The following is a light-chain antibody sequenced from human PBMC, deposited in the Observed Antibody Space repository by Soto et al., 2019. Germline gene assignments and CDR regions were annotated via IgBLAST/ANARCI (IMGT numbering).Light chain of an antibody. CDR2: VVS. V-gene: IGLV2-14*01. Sequence: QLVLAQPASVSGSPGQSITISCTGTSNDIGLYNYVSWYQQHPGKAPKLIIYVVSSRPSGISNRFSASKSGNTASLTISGLQAEDEADYYCASYARGSTLVVFGGGTQLTVL. CDR3: ASYARGSTLVV. CDR1: SNDIGLYNY. J-gene: IGLJ2*01.